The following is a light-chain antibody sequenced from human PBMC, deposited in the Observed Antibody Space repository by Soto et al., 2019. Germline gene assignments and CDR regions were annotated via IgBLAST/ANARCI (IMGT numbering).Light chain of an antibody. J-gene: IGKJ2*01. CDR1: QSFSSSY. V-gene: IGKV3-20*01. CDR2: GAS. Sequence: EIVMTQSPGTLSLSPGERTTLSCRASQSFSSSYIAWYQQKPGQAPRLLIYGASSRATGIPDRFSGSGSGTDFTLTISRLEPEDFAVYYGQQYGSSPYTFGQGTKLEIK. CDR3: QQYGSSPYT.